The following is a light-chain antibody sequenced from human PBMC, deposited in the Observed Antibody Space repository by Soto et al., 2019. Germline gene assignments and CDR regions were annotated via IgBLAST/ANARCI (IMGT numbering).Light chain of an antibody. CDR2: GAS. Sequence: EIVMTQSPATLSVSPGERATLSCRASQSVSSNLAWYQQKPGQAPRLLIYGASTSVTGIPARFSGSGSGTEFTLTISSRQSQDFAVYYCQQFNNWPRTFGQGTKVEIK. CDR3: QQFNNWPRT. J-gene: IGKJ1*01. V-gene: IGKV3-15*01. CDR1: QSVSSN.